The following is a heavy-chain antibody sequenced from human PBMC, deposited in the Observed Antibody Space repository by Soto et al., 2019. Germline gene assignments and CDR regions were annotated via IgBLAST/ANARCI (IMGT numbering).Heavy chain of an antibody. V-gene: IGHV5-10-1*01. CDR1: GYSFTSYW. J-gene: IGHJ6*02. Sequence: GESLKISCKGSGYSFTSYWISWVRQMPGKGLEWMGRIDPSDSYTNYSPSFQGHVTISADKSISTAYLQWSSLKASDTATYYCARLAVVVPAATWDYYYGMDVWGQGTTVTVSS. CDR2: IDPSDSYT. CDR3: ARLAVVVPAATWDYYYGMDV. D-gene: IGHD2-2*01.